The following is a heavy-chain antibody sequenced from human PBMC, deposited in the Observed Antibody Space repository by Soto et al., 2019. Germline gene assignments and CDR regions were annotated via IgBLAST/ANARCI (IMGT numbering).Heavy chain of an antibody. V-gene: IGHV3-30*18. J-gene: IGHJ6*02. Sequence: GGSLRLSCAASEFSSYGMHWVRQAPGKRLEWVAVISYDGSNKYYADSVKGRFTISRDNSKNTLYLQMNSLRAEDTAVYYCAKEVSVGYYYSMDVSGQGTTVTVS. D-gene: IGHD1-26*01. CDR1: EFSSYG. CDR3: AKEVSVGYYYSMDV. CDR2: ISYDGSNK.